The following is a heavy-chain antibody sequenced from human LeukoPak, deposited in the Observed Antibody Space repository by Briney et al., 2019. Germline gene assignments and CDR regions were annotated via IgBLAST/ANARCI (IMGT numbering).Heavy chain of an antibody. J-gene: IGHJ5*02. D-gene: IGHD3-9*01. Sequence: TGGSLRLSCAASGFTFSSYSMNWVRQAPGKGLEWVSSISSSSSYIYYADLVKGRFTISRDNAKNSLYPQMNSLRAEDTAVYYCARDGRYFDWLLPNWFDPWGQGTLVTVSS. V-gene: IGHV3-21*01. CDR2: ISSSSSYI. CDR1: GFTFSSYS. CDR3: ARDGRYFDWLLPNWFDP.